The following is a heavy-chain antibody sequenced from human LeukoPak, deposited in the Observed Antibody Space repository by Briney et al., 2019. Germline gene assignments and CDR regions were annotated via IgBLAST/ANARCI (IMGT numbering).Heavy chain of an antibody. V-gene: IGHV4-61*01. CDR3: ARAVFGAFDI. CDR2: IYYSGST. Sequence: SETLSLTCTVSGGSVSSGSYYWSWIRQPPGKGLEWIGYIYYSGSTNYNPSLERRVTISVGTSKNQFSLKQSSVTAAETAVYYCARAVFGAFDIWGQGTMVTVSS. D-gene: IGHD3-10*01. J-gene: IGHJ3*02. CDR1: GGSVSSGSYY.